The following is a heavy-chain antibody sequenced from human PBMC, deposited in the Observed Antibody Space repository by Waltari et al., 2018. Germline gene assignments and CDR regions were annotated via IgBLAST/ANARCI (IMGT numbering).Heavy chain of an antibody. Sequence: EVQLVESGGGLVQPGGSLRLSCAASGFTFSHYAMSWVRQAPGKGLAWVSGISGSGGSTYYVDSVKGRFTISRDNSKNTLYLQMDSLRAEDTAVYYCAKDIREDYVWGTYRENDAFDIWGQGRMVTVSS. J-gene: IGHJ3*02. CDR1: GFTFSHYA. CDR2: ISGSGGST. CDR3: AKDIREDYVWGTYRENDAFDI. V-gene: IGHV3-23*04. D-gene: IGHD3-16*02.